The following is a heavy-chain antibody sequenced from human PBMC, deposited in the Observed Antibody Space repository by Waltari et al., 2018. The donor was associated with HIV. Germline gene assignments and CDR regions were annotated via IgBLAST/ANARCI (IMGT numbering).Heavy chain of an antibody. D-gene: IGHD3-16*02. CDR2: FDPEDGET. V-gene: IGHV1-24*01. CDR3: ATRGWVITFGGVITTNWFDP. CDR1: GYTLTEFS. J-gene: IGHJ5*02. Sequence: QVQLVQSGAEVKKPGASVKVSCKVSGYTLTEFSMHWVRQAPGKGLEWMGGFDPEDGETIYAQKFQGRVTMTEDTSTDTAYMELSSLRSEDTAVYYCATRGWVITFGGVITTNWFDPWGQGTLVTVSS.